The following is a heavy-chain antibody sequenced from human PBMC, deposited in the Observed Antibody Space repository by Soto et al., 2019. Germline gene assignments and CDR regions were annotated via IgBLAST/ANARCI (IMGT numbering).Heavy chain of an antibody. CDR3: ARGPFLAYCGGDCYTLYYYYYYGMDV. D-gene: IGHD2-21*02. CDR2: IYHSGST. J-gene: IGHJ6*02. V-gene: IGHV4-30-2*01. CDR1: GGSISSGGYS. Sequence: SETLSLTCAVSGGSISSGGYSWSWIRQPPGKGLEWIGYIYHSGSTYYNPSLKSRVTISVDRSKNQFSLKLSSVTAAGTAVYYCARGPFLAYCGGDCYTLYYYYYYGMDVWGQGTTVTVSS.